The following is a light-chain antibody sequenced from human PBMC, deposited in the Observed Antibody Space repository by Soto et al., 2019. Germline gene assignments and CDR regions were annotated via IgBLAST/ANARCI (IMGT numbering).Light chain of an antibody. V-gene: IGKV1-27*01. CDR3: QKYNSAPLT. CDR2: KAS. CDR1: QTISSW. Sequence: IQLTQSPSSLSASLGDRVTVTCRASQTISSWLAWYQQKPGKAPKLLIYKASTLQAGVPSRFSGSGSGTDFTLTISSLQPEDVAAYYCQKYNSAPLTFGGGTKVDIK. J-gene: IGKJ4*01.